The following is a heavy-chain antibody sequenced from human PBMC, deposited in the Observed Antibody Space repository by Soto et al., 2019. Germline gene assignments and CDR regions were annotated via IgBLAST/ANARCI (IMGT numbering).Heavy chain of an antibody. CDR3: AKASAWYSSSWLNHLDYYGMDV. CDR2: ISGSGGST. J-gene: IGHJ6*02. CDR1: GFTFSSYA. V-gene: IGHV3-23*01. D-gene: IGHD6-13*01. Sequence: VGSLRLSCAASGFTFSSYAMSWVRQAPGKGLEWVSAISGSGGSTYYADSVKGRFTISRDNSKNTLYLQMNSLRAEDTAVYYCAKASAWYSSSWLNHLDYYGMDVCGQGTTVTVSS.